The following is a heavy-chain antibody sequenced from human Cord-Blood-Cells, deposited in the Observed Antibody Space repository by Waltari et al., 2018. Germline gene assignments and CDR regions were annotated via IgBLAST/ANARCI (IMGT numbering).Heavy chain of an antibody. D-gene: IGHD2-8*02. CDR2: INHSGST. Sequence: QVQLQQSGAGLLKPSESLSLTCAVYGGSFSGYYWSSIRQPPVKGLEWIGEINHSGSTNYNPSLKSRVTISVDTSKNQFSLKLSSVTAADTAVYYCARDRVVYAIIGYYYYGMDVWGQGTTVTVSS. CDR1: GGSFSGYY. CDR3: ARDRVVYAIIGYYYYGMDV. V-gene: IGHV4-34*01. J-gene: IGHJ6*02.